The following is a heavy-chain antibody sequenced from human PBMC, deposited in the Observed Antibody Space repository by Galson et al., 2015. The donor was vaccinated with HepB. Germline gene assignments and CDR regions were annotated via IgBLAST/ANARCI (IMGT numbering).Heavy chain of an antibody. CDR2: ISGYNGNT. Sequence: SVKVSCKASGYTFSSYGISWVRQAPGQGLEWTGWISGYNGNTNYALKLQGRVTISADTSTNTVSMELRRLSSDDTAVYYCARARYSSSSPDYWVQVTLVTVSS. CDR1: GYTFSSYG. J-gene: IGHJ4*02. V-gene: IGHV1-18*01. CDR3: ARARYSSSSPDY. D-gene: IGHD6-6*01.